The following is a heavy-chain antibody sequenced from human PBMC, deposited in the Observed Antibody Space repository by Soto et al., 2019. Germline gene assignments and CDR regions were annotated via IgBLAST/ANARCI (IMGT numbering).Heavy chain of an antibody. V-gene: IGHV3-53*04. CDR1: GFTVSSNY. Sequence: GGSLRLSCAASGFTVSSNYMSWVRQAPGKGLEWVSVIYSGGSTYYADSVKGRFTISRHNSKNTLYLQMNSLRAEDTAVYYCARISRFGEYYYYGMDVWGQGTTVTVSS. CDR2: IYSGGST. CDR3: ARISRFGEYYYYGMDV. J-gene: IGHJ6*02. D-gene: IGHD3-10*02.